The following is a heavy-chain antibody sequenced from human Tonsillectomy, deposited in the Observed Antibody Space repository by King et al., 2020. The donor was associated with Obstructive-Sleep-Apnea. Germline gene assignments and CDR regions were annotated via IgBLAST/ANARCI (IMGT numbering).Heavy chain of an antibody. CDR2: SSGGGGST. V-gene: IGHV3-23*04. D-gene: IGHD4-17*01. CDR1: GFTCSSYA. Sequence: EEQLVQSGGGLVQPGGSLRLSCAASGFTCSSYAMSWVRQAPGKGLEWVSGSSGGGGSTYYADSVKGRFTISRDNSKNTLYLQMNSLRAEDTAVYYCAKDHGEDMTTVTSGADYWGQGTLVTVSS. J-gene: IGHJ4*02. CDR3: AKDHGEDMTTVTSGADY.